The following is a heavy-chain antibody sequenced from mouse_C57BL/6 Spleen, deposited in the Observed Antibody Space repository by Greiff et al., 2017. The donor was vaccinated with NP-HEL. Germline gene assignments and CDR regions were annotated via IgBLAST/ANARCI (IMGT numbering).Heavy chain of an antibody. CDR1: GYTFTEYT. CDR3: ERHEAYGSSYWYFEV. CDR2: FYPGSGSI. J-gene: IGHJ1*03. V-gene: IGHV1-62-2*01. D-gene: IGHD1-1*01. Sequence: QVHVKQSGAELVKPGASVKLSCKASGYTFTEYTIHWVKQRSGQGLEWIGWFYPGSGSIKYNEKFKDKATLTADKSSSTVYMERSRLTSEDSAVYFCERHEAYGSSYWYFEVWGTGTTVTVSS.